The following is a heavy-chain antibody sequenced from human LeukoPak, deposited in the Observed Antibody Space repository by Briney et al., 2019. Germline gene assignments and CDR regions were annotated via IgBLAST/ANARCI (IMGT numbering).Heavy chain of an antibody. CDR2: TYYSGST. D-gene: IGHD2-8*01. Sequence: SETLSLTCTVSGGSISSYYWSWIRQPPGKGLEWIGYTYYSGSTNYNPSLKSRVTISVDTSKNQFSLKLSSVTAADTAVYYCARDSNGYYYWGQGTLVTVSS. J-gene: IGHJ4*02. CDR3: ARDSNGYYY. V-gene: IGHV4-59*01. CDR1: GGSISSYY.